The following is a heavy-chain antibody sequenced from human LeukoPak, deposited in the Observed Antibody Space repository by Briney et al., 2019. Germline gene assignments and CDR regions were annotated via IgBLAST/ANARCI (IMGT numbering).Heavy chain of an antibody. Sequence: SVKVSCKASGGTFSSYAISWVRQAPGQGLEWMGRIIPIFGTANYAQKFQGRVTITTDESTSTAYMELSSLRSEDTAVYYCARGRPTMVRGVTNWFDHWGQGTLVTVSS. J-gene: IGHJ5*02. V-gene: IGHV1-69*05. CDR1: GGTFSSYA. D-gene: IGHD3-10*01. CDR2: IIPIFGTA. CDR3: ARGRPTMVRGVTNWFDH.